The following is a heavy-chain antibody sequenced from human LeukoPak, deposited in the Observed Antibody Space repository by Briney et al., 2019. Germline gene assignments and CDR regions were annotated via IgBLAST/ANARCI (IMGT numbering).Heavy chain of an antibody. D-gene: IGHD6-13*01. CDR1: GFTFSSSA. Sequence: PGGSLRLSCSVSGFTFSSSAMNWVRQAPGKGLEFVSAISTDGGTTYYGNSVKGRFTISRDNSKNTLYLQMSSLRAEDTAVYFCVKGNSVAAALDYWGQGTLVTVSS. J-gene: IGHJ4*02. CDR3: VKGNSVAAALDY. CDR2: ISTDGGTT. V-gene: IGHV3-64*03.